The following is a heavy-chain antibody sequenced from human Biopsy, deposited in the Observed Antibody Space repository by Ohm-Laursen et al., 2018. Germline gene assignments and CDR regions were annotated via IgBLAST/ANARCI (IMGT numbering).Heavy chain of an antibody. CDR3: AADADGYYTEFDY. V-gene: IGHV1-69*04. Sequence: SSVKVSCKASGGPSNNYAFSWVRQAPGQGLEWVGRIVPILGHLNYAQRFQGRVSITADKSTTYVYMELSRLTSGDTAVYYCAADADGYYTEFDYWGPGTLVTVSS. J-gene: IGHJ4*02. CDR2: IVPILGHL. D-gene: IGHD3-3*01. CDR1: GGPSNNYA.